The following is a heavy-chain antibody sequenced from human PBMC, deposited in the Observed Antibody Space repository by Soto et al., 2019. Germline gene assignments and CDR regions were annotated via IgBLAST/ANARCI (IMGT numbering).Heavy chain of an antibody. Sequence: EVQLVESGGGLVQPGGSLRLSCAASGFTFSSYWMSWVRQAPGKGLEWVADINRDGSEKYYADSVKGRFTISRDNAKNSLHLQMNSLRAEDTAEYYCAQELATRYFDWGNWGQGILVTVSS. D-gene: IGHD3-9*01. J-gene: IGHJ4*02. CDR1: GFTFSSYW. V-gene: IGHV3-7*01. CDR2: INRDGSEK. CDR3: AQELATRYFDWGN.